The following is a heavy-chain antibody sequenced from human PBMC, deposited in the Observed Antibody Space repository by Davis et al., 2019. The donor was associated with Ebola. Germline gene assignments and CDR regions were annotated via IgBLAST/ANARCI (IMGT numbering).Heavy chain of an antibody. D-gene: IGHD4-17*01. V-gene: IGHV3-73*01. CDR3: TMTTVMVDY. Sequence: GESLKISCAASGFTFSGSAMHWVRQASGKGLEWVGRIRSKANSYATPYAASVKGRFTISRDDSKNTAYLQMNSLKTEDTAVYYCTMTTVMVDYWGQGTLVTVSS. CDR1: GFTFSGSA. J-gene: IGHJ4*02. CDR2: IRSKANSYAT.